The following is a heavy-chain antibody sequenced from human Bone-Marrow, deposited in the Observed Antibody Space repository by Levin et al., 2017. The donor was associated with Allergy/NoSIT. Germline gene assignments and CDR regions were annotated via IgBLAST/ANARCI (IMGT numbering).Heavy chain of an antibody. J-gene: IGHJ4*02. D-gene: IGHD6-13*01. V-gene: IGHV4-39*02. CDR2: IYYSGTT. CDR1: GASFNSGSYF. CDR3: ARESLQASGIRQFFDF. Sequence: SETLSLTCTVSGASFNSGSYFWAWIRQPPGKGLEWIGTIYYSGTTYYNPSLKGRVTISFNTSKNQFSLRMTSVTAADTAVYYCARESLQASGIRQFFDFWGQGILVTVSS.